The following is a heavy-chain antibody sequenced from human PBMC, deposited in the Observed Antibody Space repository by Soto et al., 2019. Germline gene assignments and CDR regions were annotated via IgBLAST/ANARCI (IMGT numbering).Heavy chain of an antibody. CDR2: INHSGST. Sequence: SETLSLTCAVYGESFSDYYWSWIRQPPGKGLGWIGEINHSGSTNYNPSLKSRVTISADTSKNQFSLKLTSVTAADTAVYYCARQNPQIQLWSTWGQGTLVTVSS. J-gene: IGHJ4*02. CDR3: ARQNPQIQLWST. CDR1: GESFSDYY. D-gene: IGHD5-18*01. V-gene: IGHV4-34*01.